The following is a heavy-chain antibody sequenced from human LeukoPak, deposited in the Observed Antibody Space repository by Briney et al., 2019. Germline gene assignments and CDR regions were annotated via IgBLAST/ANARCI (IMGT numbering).Heavy chain of an antibody. Sequence: GASVKVSCKASGYSFTSYGIGWVRQAPGQGLEWMGWISAYNGNTNYAQKLQGRVTMTTDTSTGTAYMELRSLRSDDTAVYYCASGYCSGGSCYSLDYWGQGTLVTVSS. D-gene: IGHD2-15*01. CDR2: ISAYNGNT. J-gene: IGHJ4*02. CDR3: ASGYCSGGSCYSLDY. V-gene: IGHV1-18*01. CDR1: GYSFTSYG.